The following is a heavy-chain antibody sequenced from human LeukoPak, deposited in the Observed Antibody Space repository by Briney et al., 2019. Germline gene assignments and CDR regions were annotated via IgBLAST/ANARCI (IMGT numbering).Heavy chain of an antibody. J-gene: IGHJ4*02. CDR2: ISYSGII. CDR1: GGSVSSSNYY. CDR3: ARENVVDRWGEPYFDY. Sequence: PSETLSLTCTVSGGSVSSSNYYWGWIRQPPGRNLAWIGSISYSGIIHYNPSLKSRVTISVDMSNNQFSLNLSSVTAADTAVYYCARENVVDRWGEPYFDYWGQGILVTVSS. V-gene: IGHV4-39*07. D-gene: IGHD3-16*01.